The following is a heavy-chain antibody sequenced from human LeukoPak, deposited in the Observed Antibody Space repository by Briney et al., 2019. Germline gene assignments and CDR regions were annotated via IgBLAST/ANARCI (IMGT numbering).Heavy chain of an antibody. CDR2: IIPILGIA. V-gene: IGHV1-69*04. CDR3: ARAWAYDYSNYGFDY. J-gene: IGHJ4*02. Sequence: GASVKVSCKASGGTFSSYAISWVRQAPGQGLEWMGRIIPILGIANYAQKFQGGVTITADKSTSTAYMELSSLRSEDTAVYYCARAWAYDYSNYGFDYWGQGTLVIVSS. D-gene: IGHD4-4*01. CDR1: GGTFSSYA.